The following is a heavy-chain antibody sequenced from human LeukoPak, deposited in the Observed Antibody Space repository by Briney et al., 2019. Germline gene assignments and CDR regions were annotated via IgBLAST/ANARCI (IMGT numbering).Heavy chain of an antibody. CDR2: IKQDGSEK. CDR1: GFTFSSYW. Sequence: GGSLRLSCAASGFTFSSYWMSWVRQAPGKGLEWVANIKQDGSEKYYVDSVKGRFTISRDNAKNSLYLQMNSLRAEDTAVYYCARGSHKLGYCSGGSCYSRGLDYYYMDVWGKGTTVTISS. CDR3: ARGSHKLGYCSGGSCYSRGLDYYYMDV. D-gene: IGHD2-15*01. J-gene: IGHJ6*03. V-gene: IGHV3-7*01.